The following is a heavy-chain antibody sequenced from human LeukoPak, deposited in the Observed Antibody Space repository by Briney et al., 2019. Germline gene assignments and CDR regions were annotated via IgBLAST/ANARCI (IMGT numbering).Heavy chain of an antibody. CDR2: IRYDGSNK. CDR3: ARGEGVEYYYDSSGLNWFDP. D-gene: IGHD3-22*01. J-gene: IGHJ5*02. V-gene: IGHV3-30*02. Sequence: GGSLRLSCAASGFTFSSYGIHWVRQAPGKGLEWVAFIRYDGSNKYYADSVKGRFTISRDNSKNTLYLQMNSLRAEDTAVYYCARGEGVEYYYDSSGLNWFDPWGQGTLVTVSS. CDR1: GFTFSSYG.